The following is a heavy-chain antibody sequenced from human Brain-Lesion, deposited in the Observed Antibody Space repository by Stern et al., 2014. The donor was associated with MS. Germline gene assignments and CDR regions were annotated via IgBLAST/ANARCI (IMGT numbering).Heavy chain of an antibody. CDR2: IIPIFGSP. J-gene: IGHJ5*02. V-gene: IGHV1-69*06. CDR1: GGTFGTYP. CDR3: AKDGPALVTNWFDP. D-gene: IGHD5-18*01. Sequence: QVQLMQSGPEVMNPGTSVQVSCKASGGTFGTYPITWLRQAPGQGLEWMGRIIPIFGSPNYAQKFQGRVTITADRSTTTVYMKLSSLKSDDAAVYYCAKDGPALVTNWFDPWGRGTLVTGSS.